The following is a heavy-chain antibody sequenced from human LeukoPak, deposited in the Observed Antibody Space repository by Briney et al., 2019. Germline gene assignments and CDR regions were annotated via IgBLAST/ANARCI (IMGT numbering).Heavy chain of an antibody. V-gene: IGHV1-46*01. CDR3: ARGGLIAARPDPFDP. J-gene: IGHJ5*02. Sequence: ASVKVSCKASGYTFTSYYMHWVRQAPGQGLEWMGIINPSGGSTSYAQKFQGRVTMTRDTSTSTVYMELSSLRSEDTAVYYCARGGLIAARPDPFDPWGQGTLVTVSS. D-gene: IGHD6-6*01. CDR1: GYTFTSYY. CDR2: INPSGGST.